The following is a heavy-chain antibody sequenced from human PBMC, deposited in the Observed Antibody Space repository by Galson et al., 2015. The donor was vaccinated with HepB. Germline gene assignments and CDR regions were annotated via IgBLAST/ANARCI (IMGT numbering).Heavy chain of an antibody. CDR1: GGTFSRYYA. CDR3: AKSRFLEWVGSSGKEYKYYVMDV. CDR2: LIPIFGTT. Sequence: SVKVSCKASGGTFSRYYAISWVRQAPGQGLEWMGTLIPIFGTTNNPQKFQGRVAMTADESTSTAYMELSSLKSEDTAIYYCAKSRFLEWVGSSGKEYKYYVMDVWGRGTTVTVSS. J-gene: IGHJ6*02. V-gene: IGHV1-69*13. D-gene: IGHD3-3*01.